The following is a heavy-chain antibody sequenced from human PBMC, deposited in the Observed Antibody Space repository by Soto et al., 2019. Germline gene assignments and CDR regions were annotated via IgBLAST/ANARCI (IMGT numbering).Heavy chain of an antibody. CDR1: GGSISSYY. CDR3: ARGVGSGSYYNQYNWFDP. J-gene: IGHJ5*02. CDR2: IYYSGST. D-gene: IGHD3-10*01. Sequence: SSETLSLTCTVSGGSISSYYWSWIRQPPGKGLEWIGYIYYSGSTNYNPSLKSRVTISVDTSKNQFSLKLSSLRSDDTAVYYCARGVGSGSYYNQYNWFDPWGQGTLVTVSS. V-gene: IGHV4-59*01.